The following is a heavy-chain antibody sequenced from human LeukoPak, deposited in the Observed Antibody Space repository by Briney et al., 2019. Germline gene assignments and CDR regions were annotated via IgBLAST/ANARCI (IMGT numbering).Heavy chain of an antibody. V-gene: IGHV3-53*01. Sequence: GGSLRLSCAASGFTVSSNYMSWVRQAPGKGREWVSVIYSGGSTYYADSVKGRFTISRGNSKNTLYLQMNSLRAEDTAVYYCASGSGSYRTPYYYMDVWGTGTTVTVSS. CDR2: IYSGGST. CDR1: GFTVSSNY. CDR3: ASGSGSYRTPYYYMDV. J-gene: IGHJ6*03. D-gene: IGHD3-10*01.